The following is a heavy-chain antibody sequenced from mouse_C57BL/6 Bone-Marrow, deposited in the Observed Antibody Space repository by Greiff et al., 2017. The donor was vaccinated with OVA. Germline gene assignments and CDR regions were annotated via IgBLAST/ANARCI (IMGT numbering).Heavy chain of an antibody. J-gene: IGHJ3*01. CDR2: IDPENGDT. Sequence: DVKLQESGAELVRPGASVKLSCTASGFTIKDDYMHWVKQRPEQGLEWIGWIDPENGDTEYASKFQGKATITADTSSNTAYLQLSSLTSEDTAVYYCTTDGNWGQGTLVTVSA. V-gene: IGHV14-4*01. CDR1: GFTIKDDY. CDR3: TTDGN. D-gene: IGHD2-3*01.